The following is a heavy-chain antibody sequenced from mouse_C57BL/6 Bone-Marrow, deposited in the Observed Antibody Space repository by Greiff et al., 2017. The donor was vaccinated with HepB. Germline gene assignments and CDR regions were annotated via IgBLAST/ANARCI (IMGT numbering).Heavy chain of an antibody. Sequence: VQLKQSVAELVRPGASVKLSCTASGFNIKNNYMHWVKQRPEQGLEWIGRIDPANGNTKYAPKFQGKATITADTSSNTAYLQLSSLTSEDTAIYYCARDMVGYWGQGTTLTVSS. D-gene: IGHD1-1*02. J-gene: IGHJ2*01. CDR2: IDPANGNT. CDR3: ARDMVGY. CDR1: GFNIKNNY. V-gene: IGHV14-3*01.